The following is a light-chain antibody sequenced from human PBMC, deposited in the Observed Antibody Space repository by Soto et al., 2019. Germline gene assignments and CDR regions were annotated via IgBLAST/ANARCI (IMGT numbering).Light chain of an antibody. V-gene: IGLV2-14*01. J-gene: IGLJ1*01. CDR3: TSYTDNNLYV. CDR2: DVT. CDR1: SSDVGGYNY. Sequence: QSVLTQPASVSGSPGQSITISCTGTSSDVGGYNYVSWYQQQPGRAPKLMIHDVTYRPSGVSYRFSGSKSGNTASLTISGLQAEDEADYSCTSYTDNNLYVFGTGTKVTVL.